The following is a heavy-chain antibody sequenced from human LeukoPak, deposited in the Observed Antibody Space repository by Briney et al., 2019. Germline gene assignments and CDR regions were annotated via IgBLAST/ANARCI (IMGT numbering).Heavy chain of an antibody. CDR1: GGSISSRSYY. J-gene: IGHJ4*02. Sequence: SETLSLTCTVSGGSISSRSYYWGWIRQPTRKGLEWIGSIYYSGSTYYNPSLKSRVTISVDTSKNQFSLKLSSVTAADTAVYYCARHSPVGIFYFDYWGQGTLVTVSS. V-gene: IGHV4-39*01. CDR3: ARHSPVGIFYFDY. D-gene: IGHD1-26*01. CDR2: IYYSGST.